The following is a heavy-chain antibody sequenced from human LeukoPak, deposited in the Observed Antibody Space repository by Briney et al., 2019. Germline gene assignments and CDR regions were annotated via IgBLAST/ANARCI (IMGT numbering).Heavy chain of an antibody. J-gene: IGHJ5*02. CDR1: GYTFTGHY. V-gene: IGHV1-2*02. Sequence: ASVTVSCKASGYTFTGHYMHWVRQAPGQGLEWMGWINPNSGGTKYAQKFQGRVTLTRDTSISTAYMELSRLRCDDTAVYYCARSYDFWSGPPFDPWGQGTLVTVSS. D-gene: IGHD3-3*01. CDR3: ARSYDFWSGPPFDP. CDR2: INPNSGGT.